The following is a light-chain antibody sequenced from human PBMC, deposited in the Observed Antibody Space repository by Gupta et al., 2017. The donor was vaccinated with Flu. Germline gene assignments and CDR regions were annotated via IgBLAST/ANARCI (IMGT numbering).Light chain of an antibody. V-gene: IGLV3-10*01. CDR2: EDS. J-gene: IGLJ3*02. CDR3: RSAEINAHYWV. CDR1: ALPEKY. Sequence: SYELTPPPSVSVSPGPPATITCSGDALPEKYVFWYQQRAGQAPVLVIHEDSKRPSGIPERFSGSSSGTVATLTVSGAQAEDEADYYCRSAEINAHYWVFGGGTRLTVL.